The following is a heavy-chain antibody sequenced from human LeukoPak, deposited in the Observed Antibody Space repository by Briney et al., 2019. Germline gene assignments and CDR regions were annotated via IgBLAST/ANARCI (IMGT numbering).Heavy chain of an antibody. D-gene: IGHD2-21*01. CDR1: GFTFSDYY. J-gene: IGHJ3*02. CDR2: INWTGGST. Sequence: PGGSLRLSCAAFGFTFSDYYMSWIRQAPGKGLEWVSGINWTGGSTGYADSVKGRFTISRDNAKNSLYLQMNSLRAEDTALYYCARDWVGISRNAFDIWGQGTMVTVSS. V-gene: IGHV3-20*04. CDR3: ARDWVGISRNAFDI.